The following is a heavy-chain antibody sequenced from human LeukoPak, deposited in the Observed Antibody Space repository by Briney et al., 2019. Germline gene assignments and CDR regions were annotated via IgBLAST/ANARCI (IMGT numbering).Heavy chain of an antibody. D-gene: IGHD3-22*01. Sequence: GESLKISCKGSGYSFTSYWIGWVRPMPGKGLGWMGIIYPGDSYTRYSPSFQGPVTNSADKSISTAYLQWSSLKASDTAMYYCAKLPGGDSDFDIWGQGTMVTVSS. CDR1: GYSFTSYW. V-gene: IGHV5-51*01. CDR3: AKLPGGDSDFDI. CDR2: IYPGDSYT. J-gene: IGHJ3*02.